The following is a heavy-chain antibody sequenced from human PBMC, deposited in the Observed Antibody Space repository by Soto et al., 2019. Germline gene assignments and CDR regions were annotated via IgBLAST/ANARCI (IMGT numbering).Heavy chain of an antibody. V-gene: IGHV1-8*01. J-gene: IGHJ4*02. Sequence: QVQLVQSGAEVKKPGASVKVSCKASGYTFTNYDIYWVRQATGQGLEWMGWMHPNSGNTGYAQKFXGRVNMTRNTSISTAYMELSSLRSEDTAVYYCARGLSYRQDWGQGTLVTVSS. CDR3: ARGLSYRQD. CDR2: MHPNSGNT. CDR1: GYTFTNYD. D-gene: IGHD1-26*01.